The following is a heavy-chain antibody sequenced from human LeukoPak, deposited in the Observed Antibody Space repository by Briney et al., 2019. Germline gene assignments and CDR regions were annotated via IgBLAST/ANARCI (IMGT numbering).Heavy chain of an antibody. CDR1: GGTFSSYA. J-gene: IGHJ6*02. CDR2: IIPILGIA. Sequence: SVKVSCKASGGTFSSYAISWVRQAPGQGLEWMGRIIPILGIANYAQKFQGRVTITADKSTSTAYMELSSLRSEDTAVYYCARDSIEARHYYYYGMDVWGQGTTVTVSS. D-gene: IGHD6-6*01. CDR3: ARDSIEARHYYYYGMDV. V-gene: IGHV1-69*04.